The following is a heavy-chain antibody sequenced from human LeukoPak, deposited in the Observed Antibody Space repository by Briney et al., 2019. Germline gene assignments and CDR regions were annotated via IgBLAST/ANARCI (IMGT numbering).Heavy chain of an antibody. V-gene: IGHV3-20*04. J-gene: IGHJ5*02. CDR1: GFTFDDYG. D-gene: IGHD4-17*01. Sequence: GGSLRLSCAASGFTFDDYGMSWVRQAPGKGLEWVSGINWNGGSTGYADSVKGRFTISRDNAKNSLYLQMNSLRAEDTAVYYCARDFDYGDYGGWFDPWGQGTLVTVSS. CDR3: ARDFDYGDYGGWFDP. CDR2: INWNGGST.